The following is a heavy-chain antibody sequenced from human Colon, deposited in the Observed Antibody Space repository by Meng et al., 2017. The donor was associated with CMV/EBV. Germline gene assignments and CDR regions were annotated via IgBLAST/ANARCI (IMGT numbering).Heavy chain of an antibody. Sequence: GESLKISCAASGFPFSSDGMNWVRQTPGKGLEWVSFINSRGDENYYADSMKGRITVFRDNTKSTLFLQLEILGDEETALYNCARDVLGPYSTAFYYYYCGMDIWGQGTMVTVSS. CDR2: INSRGDEN. J-gene: IGHJ6*02. V-gene: IGHV3-21*01. CDR1: GFPFSSDG. CDR3: ARDVLGPYSTAFYYYYCGMDI. D-gene: IGHD6-13*01.